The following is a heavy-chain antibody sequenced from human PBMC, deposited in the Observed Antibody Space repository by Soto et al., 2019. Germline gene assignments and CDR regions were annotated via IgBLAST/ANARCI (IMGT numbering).Heavy chain of an antibody. CDR1: GSTLNNYP. J-gene: IGHJ4*02. V-gene: IGHV3-23*01. CDR3: ARGFYSGFDYGHFDS. Sequence: GGSLRLSCAASGSTLNNYPMSWVRQGLGKGLEWASAIGGRDGATYYADSVKGRFTISRDSSKNTVYLDMAHLTVDDAAIYYCARGFYSGFDYGHFDSWGQGALVTVSS. D-gene: IGHD5-12*01. CDR2: IGGRDGAT.